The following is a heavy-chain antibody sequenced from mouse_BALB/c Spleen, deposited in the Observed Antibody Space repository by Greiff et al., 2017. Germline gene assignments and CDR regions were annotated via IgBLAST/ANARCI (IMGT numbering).Heavy chain of an antibody. CDR3: ARNYYFDY. CDR2: VWSGGST. CDR1: GFPLTSYG. V-gene: IGHV2-2*02. J-gene: IGHJ2*01. Sequence: VQLQQSAPRLVQPSQSLSITCAVSGFPLTSYGLHWVRHSPGKGLEWLGVVWSGGSTDHNGAFISRLSISKDNSKSQVFFKMYSLQANDTAIYYCARNYYFDYWGKGTTLTVSS.